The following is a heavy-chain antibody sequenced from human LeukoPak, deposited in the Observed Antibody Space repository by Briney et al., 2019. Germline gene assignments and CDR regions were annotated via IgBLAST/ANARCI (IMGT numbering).Heavy chain of an antibody. J-gene: IGHJ4*02. CDR2: ISGSGGST. Sequence: GGSLRLSCAASGFTFSSYAMSWVRQAPEKGLEWVSSISGSGGSTYYADSVKGRFTISRDNSNNTLYLQMNSLRAEDTAVYYCAKVGVCSGGSCYTFNYWGQGTLVTVSS. D-gene: IGHD2-15*01. V-gene: IGHV3-23*01. CDR3: AKVGVCSGGSCYTFNY. CDR1: GFTFSSYA.